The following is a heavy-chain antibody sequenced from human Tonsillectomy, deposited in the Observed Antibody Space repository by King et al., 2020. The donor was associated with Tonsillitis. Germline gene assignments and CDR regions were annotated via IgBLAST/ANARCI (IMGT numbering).Heavy chain of an antibody. D-gene: IGHD2-2*01. Sequence: VQLVESGGGLVKPGGSLRLSCAASGFTFSSYSMHWVRQAPGKGLEWVSSISSSSSYIYYADSVKGRLTISRENAKNSLYLQMNSLRADDTALYYCARAPGGIVVVPAYGMDVWGQGTTVTVSS. CDR3: ARAPGGIVVVPAYGMDV. V-gene: IGHV3-21*01. CDR2: ISSSSSYI. J-gene: IGHJ6*02. CDR1: GFTFSSYS.